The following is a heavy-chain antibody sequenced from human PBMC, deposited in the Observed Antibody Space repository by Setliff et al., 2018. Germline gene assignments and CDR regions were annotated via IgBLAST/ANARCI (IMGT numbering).Heavy chain of an antibody. Sequence: GASVKVSCKASGYTFTSYYMHWVRQAPGQGLEWMGIINPSGGFTSYAQKFPDRVTMTRDTSTSTVYMELSSLRSGDTAMYYCARELLFGGVIFGYWGQGTLVTVSS. V-gene: IGHV1-46*01. CDR3: ARELLFGGVIFGY. D-gene: IGHD3-3*01. J-gene: IGHJ4*02. CDR1: GYTFTSYY. CDR2: INPSGGFT.